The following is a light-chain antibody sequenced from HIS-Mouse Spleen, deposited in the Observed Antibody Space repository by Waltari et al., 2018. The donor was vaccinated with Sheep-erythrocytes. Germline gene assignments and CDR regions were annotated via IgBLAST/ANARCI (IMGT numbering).Light chain of an antibody. CDR2: DVR. V-gene: IGLV2-14*03. CDR3: SSYTSSSTWV. J-gene: IGLJ3*02. CDR1: SSDVGGYNY. Sequence: QSALTQPASVSGSPGQSITISCTGTSSDVGGYNYVSWYQQHPGKAPKLMIYDVRNRPSGVSNRFSGSKSGNTAYLTISGLQAEDEADYYCSSYTSSSTWVFGGGTKLTVL.